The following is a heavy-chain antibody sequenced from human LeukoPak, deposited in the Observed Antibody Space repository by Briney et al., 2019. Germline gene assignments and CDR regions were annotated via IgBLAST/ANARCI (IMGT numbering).Heavy chain of an antibody. CDR2: IKQDGSEK. Sequence: GGSLRLSCAASGFTFSSYWMSWVRQAPGKGLEWVANIKQDGSEKYYVDSVKGRFTISRDNAKNSLYLQMNSLRAEDTAVYYCAREGYDILTGPFDYWGQGTLVTVSS. D-gene: IGHD3-9*01. J-gene: IGHJ4*02. V-gene: IGHV3-7*01. CDR1: GFTFSSYW. CDR3: AREGYDILTGPFDY.